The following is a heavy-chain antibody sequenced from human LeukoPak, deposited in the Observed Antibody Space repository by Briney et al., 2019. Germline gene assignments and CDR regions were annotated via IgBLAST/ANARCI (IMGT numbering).Heavy chain of an antibody. CDR1: GFTFSSYS. Sequence: PGGSLRLSCAASGFTFSSYSMNWVRQAPGKGLEWVSSISSSSSYIYYADSLNGRFTISRDNAKNPLYPQMNSLRAEDTAVYYCARAGPPVDYWGQGTLVTVSS. CDR2: ISSSSSYI. D-gene: IGHD1-14*01. CDR3: ARAGPPVDY. J-gene: IGHJ4*02. V-gene: IGHV3-21*01.